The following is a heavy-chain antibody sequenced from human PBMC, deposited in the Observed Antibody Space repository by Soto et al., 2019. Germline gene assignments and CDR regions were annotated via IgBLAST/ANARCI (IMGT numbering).Heavy chain of an antibody. Sequence: VQMVESGGGEVQPGRSLTMSCAASGFTFSTYGRPGGRQTPGKGLEWVAVVSYDGTNKFYSDSVKGRFPISSDNFKNKLTLHMTSLRADDTAVYSCAKHLQSDGDYDYYSYGIDRWGLGARFTV. CDR2: VSYDGTNK. D-gene: IGHD4-17*01. J-gene: IGHJ6*02. V-gene: IGHV3-30*18. CDR3: AKHLQSDGDYDYYSYGIDR. CDR1: GFTFSTYG.